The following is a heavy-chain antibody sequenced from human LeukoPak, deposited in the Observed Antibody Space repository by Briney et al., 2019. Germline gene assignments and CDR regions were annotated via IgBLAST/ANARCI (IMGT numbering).Heavy chain of an antibody. J-gene: IGHJ6*02. V-gene: IGHV1-18*01. CDR3: AREGGYCSGGSCGMDV. CDR1: GYTFTSYG. D-gene: IGHD2-15*01. CDR2: ISAYNGNT. Sequence: ASVKVSCKASGYTFTSYGISWARQAPGQGLEWMGWISAYNGNTNYAQKLQGRVTMTTDTSTSTAYMELRSLRSDDTAVYYCAREGGYCSGGSCGMDVWGQGTTVTVSS.